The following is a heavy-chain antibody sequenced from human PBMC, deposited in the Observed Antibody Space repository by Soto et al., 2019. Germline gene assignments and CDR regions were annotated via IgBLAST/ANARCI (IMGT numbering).Heavy chain of an antibody. CDR2: TSEDGTVI. CDR1: GCIFKEYV. J-gene: IGHJ3*01. D-gene: IGHD2-15*01. CDR3: ARRFCSGGRCKGNDGFDV. V-gene: IGHV3-30*07. Sequence: QVQLVESGGDVVQPGRSLRLSCVVSGCIFKEYVFHWVRQAPGKGLDWVAVTSEDGTVIYYADPVKGRFATSRDTSKNTVYLQMNSLRVEDTAVYYCARRFCSGGRCKGNDGFDVWGQGTLVTVSS.